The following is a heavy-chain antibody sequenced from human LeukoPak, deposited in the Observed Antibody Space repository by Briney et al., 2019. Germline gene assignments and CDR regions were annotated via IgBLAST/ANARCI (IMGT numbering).Heavy chain of an antibody. CDR2: ISTYNGDT. Sequence: ASVKVSCKASGYIFINYGISWVRQAPGQGLEWMAWISTYNGDTNYAQKLQGRVTMTTDTSTTTAYMELRSLRSDDTAVYYCARDRGSYAFDIWGQGTMVTVSS. CDR1: GYIFINYG. V-gene: IGHV1-18*01. D-gene: IGHD2-15*01. J-gene: IGHJ3*02. CDR3: ARDRGSYAFDI.